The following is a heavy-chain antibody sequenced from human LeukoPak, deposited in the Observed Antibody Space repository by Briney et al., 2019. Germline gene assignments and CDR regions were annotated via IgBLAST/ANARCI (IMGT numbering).Heavy chain of an antibody. J-gene: IGHJ6*03. Sequence: SETLSLTCTVSGYSISSGYYWGWIRPPPGKGLEWIGSIYHSESTYDNPSLKSRVTISVDTSKNQFSLKLSSVTAADTAVYYCARDSHCSGGSCYFSYYYYMDVWGKGTTVTVSS. D-gene: IGHD2-15*01. CDR2: IYHSEST. CDR3: ARDSHCSGGSCYFSYYYYMDV. CDR1: GYSISSGYY. V-gene: IGHV4-38-2*02.